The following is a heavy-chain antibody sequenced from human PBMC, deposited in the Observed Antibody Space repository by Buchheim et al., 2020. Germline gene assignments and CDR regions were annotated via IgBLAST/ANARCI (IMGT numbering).Heavy chain of an antibody. V-gene: IGHV4-34*01. CDR1: GGSFSGYY. CDR2: INHSGST. CDR3: ARGRAGYCSSTSCYTMDV. D-gene: IGHD2-2*02. J-gene: IGHJ6*03. Sequence: QVQLQQWGAGLLKPSETLSLTCAVYGGSFSGYYWSWIRQPPGKGLEWIGEINHSGSTNYNPSLESRVTISVDTSKNQFSLKLSSVTAADTAVYYCARGRAGYCSSTSCYTMDVWGKGTT.